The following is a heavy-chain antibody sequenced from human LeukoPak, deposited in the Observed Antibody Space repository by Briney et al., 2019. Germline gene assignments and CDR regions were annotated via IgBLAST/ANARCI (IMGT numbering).Heavy chain of an antibody. CDR2: IKTKAEGEAI. Sequence: GGSLRLSCAASGFTFTNARMAWVRQGPGGGLEWVGRIKTKAEGEAIDDAASVKGRFIISRDDSKNTPYLQMNSLKTEDTGVYYCTTDLQHWGQGTLVTVS. V-gene: IGHV3-15*01. CDR1: GFTFTNAR. J-gene: IGHJ4*02. CDR3: TTDLQH.